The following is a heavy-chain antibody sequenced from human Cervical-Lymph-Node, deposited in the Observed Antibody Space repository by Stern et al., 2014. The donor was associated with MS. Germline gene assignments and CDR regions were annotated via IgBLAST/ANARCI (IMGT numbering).Heavy chain of an antibody. CDR2: INHSGST. D-gene: IGHD3-10*01. Sequence: QVQLQQWGAGLLKPSETLSLTCAVYGGSFSGYYWSWIRQPPGKGLEWIGEINHSGSTNCTPSIKSRVPISVDTSKNQFSLKLSSVTAADTAVYYCARSGMVRGVIKRPHSWFDPWGQGTLVTVSS. V-gene: IGHV4-34*01. CDR3: ARSGMVRGVIKRPHSWFDP. CDR1: GGSFSGYY. J-gene: IGHJ5*02.